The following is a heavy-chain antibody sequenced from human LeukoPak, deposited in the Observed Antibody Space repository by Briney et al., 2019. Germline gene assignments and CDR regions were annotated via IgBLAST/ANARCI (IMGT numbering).Heavy chain of an antibody. J-gene: IGHJ4*01. D-gene: IGHD5-24*01. CDR1: GGSFSGYY. CDR3: ARGGRRDGYNRLDY. Sequence: PSETLSLTCAVYGGSFSGYYWSWIRQPPGKGLEWIGEINHSGSTNYNPSLKSRVTISVDTSKNQFSLKLSSVTAADTAVYYCARGGRRDGYNRLDYWGQEPWSPSPQ. V-gene: IGHV4-34*01. CDR2: INHSGST.